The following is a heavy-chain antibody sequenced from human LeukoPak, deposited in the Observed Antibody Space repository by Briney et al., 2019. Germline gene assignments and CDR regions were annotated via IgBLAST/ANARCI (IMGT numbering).Heavy chain of an antibody. CDR2: INPNSGGT. J-gene: IGHJ4*02. CDR3: ARDSFRWAYD. V-gene: IGHV1-2*02. D-gene: IGHD2-21*01. CDR1: GGTFSSYA. Sequence: ASVKVSCKASGGTFSSYAISWVRQAPGQGLEWMGWINPNSGGTNYAQKFQGRVTMTRDTPISTAYMELSRLRSDDTAVYYCARDSFRWAYDWGQGTLVTVSS.